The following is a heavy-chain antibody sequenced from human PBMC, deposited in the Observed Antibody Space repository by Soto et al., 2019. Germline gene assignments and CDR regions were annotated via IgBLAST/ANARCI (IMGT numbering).Heavy chain of an antibody. CDR2: ISAYNGNT. CDR3: ARDSPPPRE. CDR1: GYTFTSYG. J-gene: IGHJ4*02. Sequence: QVQLVQAGAEVKKPGASVNVSCKASGYTFTSYGISWVRQAPGQGLDWMGWISAYNGNTNYAEKLQGRVTMTTDTSMSTAYRELRSMRSDGWVVYYCARDSPPPREWGQGPLVTGST. V-gene: IGHV1-18*01.